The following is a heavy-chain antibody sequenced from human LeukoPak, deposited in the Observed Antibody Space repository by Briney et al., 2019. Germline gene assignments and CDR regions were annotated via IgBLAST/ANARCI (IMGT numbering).Heavy chain of an antibody. V-gene: IGHV3-23*01. CDR2: ISGSAGST. D-gene: IGHD2-2*01. CDR3: AKGSYCSSTTCYGVADRIDY. CDR1: GFTFSIYA. J-gene: IGHJ4*02. Sequence: PGGSLRLSCAASGFTFSIYAMSWVRQAPGKGLEWVSAISGSAGSTYYADSVKGRFTISRDNSKNTLYLQMNSLRAEDTAVYYCAKGSYCSSTTCYGVADRIDYWGQGTLVTVSS.